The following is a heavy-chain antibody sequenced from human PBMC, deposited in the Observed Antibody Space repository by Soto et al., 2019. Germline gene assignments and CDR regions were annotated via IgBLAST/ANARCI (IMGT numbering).Heavy chain of an antibody. CDR2: INPNSGGT. CDR1: GYTFTGYY. CDR3: AKDSGYCGGGSCSFDY. V-gene: IGHV1-2*04. D-gene: IGHD2-15*01. Sequence: ASVKVSCKASGYTFTGYYMHWVRQAPGQGLEWMGWINPNSGGTNYAQKFQGWVTMTRDTSISTAYMELSRLRSDDTAVYYCAKDSGYCGGGSCSFDYWGQGTLVTVSS. J-gene: IGHJ4*02.